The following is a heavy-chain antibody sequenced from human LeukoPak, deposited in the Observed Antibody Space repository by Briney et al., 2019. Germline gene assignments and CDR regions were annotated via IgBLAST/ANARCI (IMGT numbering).Heavy chain of an antibody. J-gene: IGHJ4*02. CDR1: AFTFSSCS. D-gene: IGHD6-19*01. CDR2: ISGSGGST. CDR3: AKDGIGVAGTSAWY. V-gene: IGHV3-23*01. Sequence: PGGSLRLSCAASAFTFSSCSMTWVRQAPGKGLEWVSCISGSGGSTYYADSVKGRFTISRDNSKNTMYLQMNSLRAEDTAVYYCAKDGIGVAGTSAWYWGQGTQVTVSS.